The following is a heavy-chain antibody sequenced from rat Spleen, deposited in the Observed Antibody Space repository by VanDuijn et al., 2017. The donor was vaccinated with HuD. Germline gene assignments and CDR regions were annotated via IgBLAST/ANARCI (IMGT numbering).Heavy chain of an antibody. CDR2: ISTSGGST. CDR1: GFTFSNYD. V-gene: IGHV5-27*01. D-gene: IGHD1-1*01. J-gene: IGHJ2*01. CDR3: TTGLQ. Sequence: EVQLVESDGGLVQPGRSLKLSCAASGFTFSNYDMAWVRQAPTKGLEWVASISTSGGSTYYRDSVKGRFTISRDDAKSTLYLQMDSLRSEDTATYYCTTGLQWGQGVMVTVSS.